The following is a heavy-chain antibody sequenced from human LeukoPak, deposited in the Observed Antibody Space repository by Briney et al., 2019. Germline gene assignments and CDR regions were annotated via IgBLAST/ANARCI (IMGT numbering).Heavy chain of an antibody. J-gene: IGHJ4*02. CDR2: VHYSGTT. CDR1: GGSIISTRDH. Sequence: SETLPLTCTVSGGSIISTRDHWDWIRQPPGKGLEWIGSVHYSGTTYYTHNPSLRSRVTISVDTSKNQFSLEVTSVSAADTATYYCARRLHYYDFWGQGTLVTVSS. CDR3: ARRLHYYDF. V-gene: IGHV4-39*01. D-gene: IGHD2-21*02.